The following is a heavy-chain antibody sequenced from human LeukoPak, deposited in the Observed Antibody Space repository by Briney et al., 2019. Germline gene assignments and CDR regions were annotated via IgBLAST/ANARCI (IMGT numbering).Heavy chain of an antibody. V-gene: IGHV4-39*07. J-gene: IGHJ4*02. CDR2: TSYSGST. D-gene: IGHD3-3*01. CDR3: ARVGSGYYRNQFDY. CDR1: GASISSSSYY. Sequence: SETLSLTCTVSGASISSSSYYWGWIRQPPGKGLEWIESTSYSGSTYYNPSLKSRVTMSVDTSKNQFSLKLSSVTAADTAVYYCARVGSGYYRNQFDYWGQGTLVTVSS.